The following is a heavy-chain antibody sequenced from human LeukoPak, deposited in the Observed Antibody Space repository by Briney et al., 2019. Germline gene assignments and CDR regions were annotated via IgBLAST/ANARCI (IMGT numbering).Heavy chain of an antibody. CDR3: AREIPCSSSSCLDY. D-gene: IGHD2-2*01. CDR2: INPNSGGS. CDR1: GYTFTAYY. J-gene: IGHJ4*02. V-gene: IGHV1-2*02. Sequence: ASVNVSCKASGYTFTAYYMHWVRQAPGQGLEWMGWINPNSGGSNFAQKFQGRVTMTRDTSITTAYMELSRLRSDDTAVFFCAREIPCSSSSCLDYWGQGTLVTVSS.